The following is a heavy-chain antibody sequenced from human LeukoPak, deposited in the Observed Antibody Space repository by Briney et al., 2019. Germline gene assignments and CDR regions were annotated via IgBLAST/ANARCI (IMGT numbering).Heavy chain of an antibody. V-gene: IGHV2-5*02. Sequence: ESGPTLTQAARTLTLSSSVSGFAPRGGGMGVGWIRQPSGKAPEWLTVVYWDDEKRYSPSLQTRLTITADISKNQVVLTMTNMDPVDTATYYCARLIVGAARFFDSWGQGTLVTVSS. CDR3: ARLIVGAARFFDS. J-gene: IGHJ4*02. CDR1: GFAPRGGGMG. CDR2: VYWDDEK. D-gene: IGHD1-26*01.